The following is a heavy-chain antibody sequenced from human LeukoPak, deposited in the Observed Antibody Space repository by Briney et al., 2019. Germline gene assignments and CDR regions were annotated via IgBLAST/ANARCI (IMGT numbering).Heavy chain of an antibody. J-gene: IGHJ4*02. Sequence: SETLSLTCTVSGGSISSYYWSWIRQPPGKGLEWIGYIYYSGSTNYNPSLKSRVTISVDTSKNQFSLKLSSVTAADTAVYYCARAPTRSYYYDSSGYYYFDYWGQGTLVTVSS. CDR2: IYYSGST. D-gene: IGHD3-22*01. CDR3: ARAPTRSYYYDSSGYYYFDY. CDR1: GGSISSYY. V-gene: IGHV4-59*01.